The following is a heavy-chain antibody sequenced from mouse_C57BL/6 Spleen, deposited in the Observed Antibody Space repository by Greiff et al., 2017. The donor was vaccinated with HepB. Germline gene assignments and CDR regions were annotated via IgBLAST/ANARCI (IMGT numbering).Heavy chain of an antibody. CDR1: GYTFTSYW. CDR2: IHPNSGST. Sequence: VQLQQPGAELVKPGASVKLSCKASGYTFTSYWMHWVKQRPGQGLEWIGMIHPNSGSTNYNEKFKSKATLTVDKSSRTAYMQLSSLTSEDSAVYYCARWDGNYYFDYWGQGTTLTVSS. V-gene: IGHV1-64*01. CDR3: ARWDGNYYFDY. J-gene: IGHJ2*01. D-gene: IGHD2-1*01.